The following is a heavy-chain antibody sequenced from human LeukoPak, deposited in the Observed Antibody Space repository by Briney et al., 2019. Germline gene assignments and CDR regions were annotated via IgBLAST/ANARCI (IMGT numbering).Heavy chain of an antibody. CDR3: VKEKQTFTGGNFEHRALDP. Sequence: GGSLRLSCAASGLTFSGYDMHWVRQAPGKGPEGVAVMSYGGQNERYADSLKGRFTLSRDNPKNTVYLEMTSLRLEDTAVYYCVKEKQTFTGGNFEHRALDPWGQGTLVTVS. V-gene: IGHV3-30*18. CDR2: MSYGGQNE. CDR1: GLTFSGYD. D-gene: IGHD3-9*01. J-gene: IGHJ5*02.